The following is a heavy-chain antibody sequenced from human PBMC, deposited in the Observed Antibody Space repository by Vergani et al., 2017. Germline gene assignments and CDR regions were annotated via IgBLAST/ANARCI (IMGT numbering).Heavy chain of an antibody. Sequence: EVQMVESGGGLVKPGGSLRLSCVASGFTFSHYSMNWVRQAPGKGLEWVSSISGNNDDVYYADSVKGRFTISRDNAKNTLYLQMNSLRAEDTAVYYCARVGDGYNWVYYYYGMDVWGQGTTVTVSS. CDR2: ISGNNDDV. V-gene: IGHV3-21*01. CDR1: GFTFSHYS. D-gene: IGHD5-24*01. CDR3: ARVGDGYNWVYYYYGMDV. J-gene: IGHJ6*02.